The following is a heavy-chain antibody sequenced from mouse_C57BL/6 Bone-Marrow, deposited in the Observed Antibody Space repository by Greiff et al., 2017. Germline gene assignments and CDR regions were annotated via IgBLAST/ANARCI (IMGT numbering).Heavy chain of an antibody. D-gene: IGHD2-4*01. Sequence: EVQLKESGGDLVKPGGSLKLSCAASGFTFSSYGMSWVRQTPDKRLEWVATISSGGSYTYYPASVKGRFTISRDNAKNTLYLQMSSLKSEDTAMYYCARQDLSTMITTTGYYFDYWGQGTTLTVSS. CDR1: GFTFSSYG. CDR3: ARQDLSTMITTTGYYFDY. V-gene: IGHV5-6*01. CDR2: ISSGGSYT. J-gene: IGHJ2*01.